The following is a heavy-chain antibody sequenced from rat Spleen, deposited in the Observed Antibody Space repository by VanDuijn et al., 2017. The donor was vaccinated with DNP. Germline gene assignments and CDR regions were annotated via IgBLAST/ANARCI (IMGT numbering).Heavy chain of an antibody. V-gene: IGHV5-25*01. CDR1: GFTFSNYD. J-gene: IGHJ2*01. CDR3: ARRAGSSDY. D-gene: IGHD5-1*01. Sequence: EVQLVESGGGLVQPGRSLKLSCAASGFTFSNYDMAWVRQAPTKGLEWVASISTSGGSTYYPDSVKGRFIVPRDTAKSTRYLQMDSMGSGDTATYYCARRAGSSDYWGQGVMVTVSS. CDR2: ISTSGGST.